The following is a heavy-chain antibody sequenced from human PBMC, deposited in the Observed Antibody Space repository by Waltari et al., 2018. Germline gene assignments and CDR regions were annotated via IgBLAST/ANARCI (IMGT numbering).Heavy chain of an antibody. Sequence: EVQLVESGGGLVQPGGSLRLSCAASGFTFSSYWMSWVRQAPGKGLEWVANIKQDGSEKDYVDSVKGRFTISRDNAKNSLYLQMNSLRAEDTAVYYCARDGPYYYGSGSFFDYWGQGTLVTVSS. J-gene: IGHJ4*02. CDR3: ARDGPYYYGSGSFFDY. CDR1: GFTFSSYW. CDR2: IKQDGSEK. V-gene: IGHV3-7*01. D-gene: IGHD3-10*01.